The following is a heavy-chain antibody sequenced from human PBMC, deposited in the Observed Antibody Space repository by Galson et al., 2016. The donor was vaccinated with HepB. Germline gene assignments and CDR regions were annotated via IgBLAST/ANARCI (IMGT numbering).Heavy chain of an antibody. CDR2: LTGSGGST. J-gene: IGHJ5*02. CDR3: VVRRTQTGPS. Sequence: SLRLSCATSGFTFITHAMTWVRQAPGKGPEWVAALTGSGGSTYYADPVKGRFIISRDNSKNTLYLQMNSLRVEDTAMYYCVVRRTQTGPSWGLGTQVTVSS. CDR1: GFTFITHA. D-gene: IGHD1-14*01. V-gene: IGHV3-23*01.